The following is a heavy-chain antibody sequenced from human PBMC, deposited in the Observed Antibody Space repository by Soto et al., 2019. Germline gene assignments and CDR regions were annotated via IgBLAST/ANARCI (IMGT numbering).Heavy chain of an antibody. CDR2: INPSGGST. D-gene: IGHD3-3*01. V-gene: IGHV1-46*01. J-gene: IGHJ6*02. CDR3: ATGRPYYDFWSGYGSYYYYGMDV. Sequence: ASVKVSCKASGYTFTSYYMHWVRQAPGQVLEWMGIINPSGGSTSYAQKFQGRVTMTKDTSTGTAYMELSSLRSEGTAVYYCATGRPYYDFWSGYGSYYYYGMDVWGQGTTVTVS. CDR1: GYTFTSYY.